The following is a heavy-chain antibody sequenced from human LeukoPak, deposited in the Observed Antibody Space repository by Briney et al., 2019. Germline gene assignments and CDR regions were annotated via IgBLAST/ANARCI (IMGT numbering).Heavy chain of an antibody. Sequence: PSETLSLTCAVYGGSFSGYYWSWIRQPPGKGLEWIGEINHSGSTNYNPSLKSRVTISVDTSKNQFSLKLSSVTAADTAVYYCARVGNPGVPAASTNWFDPWGQGTLVTVSS. V-gene: IGHV4-34*01. CDR3: ARVGNPGVPAASTNWFDP. D-gene: IGHD2-2*01. CDR1: GGSFSGYY. CDR2: INHSGST. J-gene: IGHJ5*02.